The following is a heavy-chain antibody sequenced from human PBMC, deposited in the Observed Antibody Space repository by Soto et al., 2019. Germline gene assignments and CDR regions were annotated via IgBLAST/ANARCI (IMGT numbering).Heavy chain of an antibody. J-gene: IGHJ5*02. D-gene: IGHD3-22*01. CDR2: ITPFNGNT. CDR3: ASTANPYDSSGYYPNWFDP. Sequence: SVKVSCKASGYTFTYRYLHWVRQAPGQALEWMGWITPFNGNTNYAQKFQDRVTITRDRSMSTAYMELSSLRSEDTAMYYCASTANPYDSSGYYPNWFDPWGQGTLVTVSS. V-gene: IGHV1-45*02. CDR1: GYTFTYRY.